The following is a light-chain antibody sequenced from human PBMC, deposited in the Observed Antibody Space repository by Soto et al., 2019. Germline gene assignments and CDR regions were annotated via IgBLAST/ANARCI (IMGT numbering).Light chain of an antibody. CDR3: QQSYTTPRT. CDR2: AAS. Sequence: DIQMTPSPSSLSASIGDSFTITCRASQTIIGYLNWYQQKPGKAPRLLINAASNLQSGVPSRFRGSGSETDFTLTITSLQPEDFATYYCQQSYTTPRTFGQGTKVDIK. V-gene: IGKV1-39*01. CDR1: QTIIGY. J-gene: IGKJ1*01.